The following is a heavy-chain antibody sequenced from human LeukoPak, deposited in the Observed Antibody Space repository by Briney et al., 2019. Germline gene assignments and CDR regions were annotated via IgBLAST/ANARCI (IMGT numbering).Heavy chain of an antibody. CDR1: GGSISSNNW. Sequence: SETLSLTCGVSGGSISSNNWWSWVRQPPGQGLEWIGEIYHSGSANYNPSLKSRVTISVDKSKNQLSLKLISVTAADTAVYYCASTTRGGTYYYYMDVWGKGTTVTISS. CDR3: ASTTRGGTYYYYMDV. CDR2: IYHSGSA. J-gene: IGHJ6*03. V-gene: IGHV4-4*02. D-gene: IGHD1-1*01.